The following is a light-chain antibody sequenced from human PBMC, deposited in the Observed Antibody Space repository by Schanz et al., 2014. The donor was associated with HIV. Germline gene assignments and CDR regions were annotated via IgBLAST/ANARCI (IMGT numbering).Light chain of an antibody. CDR2: GAS. CDR3: QQSGNS. Sequence: EVVLTQSPGTLSLSPGERATLSCRASQTVNGDYLAWYQQKPGQNPRLLIYGASSRAAGIPDRFSGSGSGTDFTLTINRLETEDFAVYYCQQSGNSFGQGTKVELK. V-gene: IGKV3-20*01. CDR1: QTVNGDY. J-gene: IGKJ1*01.